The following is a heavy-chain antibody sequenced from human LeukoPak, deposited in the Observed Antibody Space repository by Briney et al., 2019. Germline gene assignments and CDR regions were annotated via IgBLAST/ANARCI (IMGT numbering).Heavy chain of an antibody. CDR3: AKNWGSSNYDFDY. J-gene: IGHJ4*02. V-gene: IGHV3-23*01. Sequence: PGGSLRLSCEASGFTLSSYAMSWVRQAPGKGLEWVSTISGSGGNTYYADSVKGRFTISRDTSKNTLNLQMNSLRAEDTAVYYCAKNWGSSNYDFDYWGQGTLATVSS. CDR1: GFTLSSYA. D-gene: IGHD7-27*01. CDR2: ISGSGGNT.